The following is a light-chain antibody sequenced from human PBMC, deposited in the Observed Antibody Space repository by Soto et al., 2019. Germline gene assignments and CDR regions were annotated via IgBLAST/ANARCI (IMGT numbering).Light chain of an antibody. J-gene: IGKJ1*01. CDR1: QSISSW. CDR2: AAS. V-gene: IGKV1-5*01. CDR3: QQYNSYSWT. Sequence: DIQMTQSPSTLSASVGDRVTITCRASQSISSWLAWYQQKPGKAPKLLIYAASTLQSGVPSRFSGSGSGTDFTLTISSLQPDDFAIYYCQQYNSYSWTFGQGTKVDTK.